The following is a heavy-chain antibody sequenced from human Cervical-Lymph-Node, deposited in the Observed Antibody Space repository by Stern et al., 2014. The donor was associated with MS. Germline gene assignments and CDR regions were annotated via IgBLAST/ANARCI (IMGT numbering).Heavy chain of an antibody. CDR3: TRHQKGIAAI. D-gene: IGHD6-13*01. Sequence: QLVQSGAEVKKPGSSVKVSCQASGGTFTSFAISWVRQAPGQGLEWVGGIILLFGEANYAPRFKGRVTFSADASTSPALLEVSSLRSDDSSVYYCTRHQKGIAAIWGQGTLVTVSS. CDR2: IILLFGEA. J-gene: IGHJ4*02. V-gene: IGHV1-69*01. CDR1: GGTFTSFA.